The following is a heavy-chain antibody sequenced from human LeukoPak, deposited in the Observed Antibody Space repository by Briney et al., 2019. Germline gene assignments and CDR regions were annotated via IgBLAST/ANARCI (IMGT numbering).Heavy chain of an antibody. CDR3: AGDAYSSSWYGGFQH. D-gene: IGHD6-13*01. J-gene: IGHJ1*01. Sequence: SETLSLTCTVSGGSISSSSYYWGWIRQPPGKGLEWIGRIYTSGSTNYNPSLKSRVTMSVDTSKNQFSLKLSSVTAADTAVYYCAGDAYSSSWYGGFQHWGQGTLVTVSS. V-gene: IGHV4-39*07. CDR2: IYTSGST. CDR1: GGSISSSSYY.